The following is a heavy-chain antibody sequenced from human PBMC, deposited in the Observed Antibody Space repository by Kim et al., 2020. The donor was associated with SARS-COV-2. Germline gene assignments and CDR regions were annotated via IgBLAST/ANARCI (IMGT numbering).Heavy chain of an antibody. CDR3: ARNYASGGHSWYFDL. D-gene: IGHD3-10*01. CDR1: GFTFSSYA. J-gene: IGHJ2*01. Sequence: GGSLRLSCAASGFTFSSYAMSWVRQAPGKGLEWVSTISDSGGSTYFADSVKGRFTISRDNSKNTLYLQMNSLRAEDTAVYYCARNYASGGHSWYFDLWGRGTLVTVSS. CDR2: ISDSGGST. V-gene: IGHV3-23*01.